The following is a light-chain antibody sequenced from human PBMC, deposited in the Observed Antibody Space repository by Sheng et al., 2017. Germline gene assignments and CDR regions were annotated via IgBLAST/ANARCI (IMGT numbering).Light chain of an antibody. CDR3: CSYAGSREV. CDR2: EVT. Sequence: QSALTQPASVSGSPGQSIAISCTGTSSDVGSYNLVSWYRQHPGKVPKLVIYEVTKRPSGVSNRFSGSKSGNTASLTISGLQAEDEADYYCCSYAGSREVFGGGTKLTVL. J-gene: IGLJ3*02. V-gene: IGLV2-23*02. CDR1: SSDVGSYNL.